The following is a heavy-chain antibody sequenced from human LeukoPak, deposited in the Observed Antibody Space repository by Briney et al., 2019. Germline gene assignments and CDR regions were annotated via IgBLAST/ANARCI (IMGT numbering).Heavy chain of an antibody. CDR3: AEANWVSNADAVW. CDR2: ITGGGET. J-gene: IGHJ4*02. D-gene: IGHD1-1*01. Sequence: GGSLRLSCAASGFSFSNYAMSWVRQAPARGPEWVSSITGGGETFYADSVKGRFTLSRDDSRNTVYLQLNNLRVEDTAIYYCAEANWVSNADAVWWGQGTQVTVSS. CDR1: GFSFSNYA. V-gene: IGHV3-23*01.